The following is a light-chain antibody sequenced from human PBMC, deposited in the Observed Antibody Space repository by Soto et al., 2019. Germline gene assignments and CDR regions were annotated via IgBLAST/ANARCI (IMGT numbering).Light chain of an antibody. J-gene: IGLJ1*01. CDR1: SSDVGGYEY. V-gene: IGLV2-14*01. CDR3: GSITSSSTSV. CDR2: DVT. Sequence: QSALGQPASVSGSPGQSITISCTGTSSDVGGYEYVSWYQHQPGKAPKLIIYDVTNRPSGVSNRFSGSKSGNTASLTISGTQTEDEADYYCGSITSSSTSVFGTGTKVTVL.